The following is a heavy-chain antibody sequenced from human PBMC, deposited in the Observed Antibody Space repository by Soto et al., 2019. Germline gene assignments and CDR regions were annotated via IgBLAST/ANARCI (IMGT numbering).Heavy chain of an antibody. J-gene: IGHJ4*02. Sequence: PGGSLRLSCAASGFTFSSYAMNWVRQAPGKGLEWVSVISGSGGSTYYADSVKGRFTISRDNAKNSLYLQMNSLRAEDTAVYYCARDPSSWLPYYVYYFDYRGQGTLVTVSS. CDR1: GFTFSSYA. CDR3: ARDPSSWLPYYVYYFDY. D-gene: IGHD3-16*01. V-gene: IGHV3-23*01. CDR2: ISGSGGST.